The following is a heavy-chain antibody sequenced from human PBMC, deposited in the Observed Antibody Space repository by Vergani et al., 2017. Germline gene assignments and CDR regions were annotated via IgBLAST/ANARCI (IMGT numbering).Heavy chain of an antibody. CDR3: ARDDIVVVTATHPPVDAFDI. D-gene: IGHD2-21*02. CDR1: GYTFTGYY. Sequence: QVQLVQSGAEVKKPGASVKVSCKASGYTFTGYYMHWVRQAPGQGLEWMGRIIPILGIANYAQKFQGRVTITADKSTSTAYMELSSLRSEDTAVYYCARDDIVVVTATHPPVDAFDIWGQGTMVTVSS. CDR2: IIPILGIA. J-gene: IGHJ3*02. V-gene: IGHV1-69*09.